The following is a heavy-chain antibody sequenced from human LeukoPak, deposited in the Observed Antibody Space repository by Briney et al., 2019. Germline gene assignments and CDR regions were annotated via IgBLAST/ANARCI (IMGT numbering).Heavy chain of an antibody. V-gene: IGHV3-30*18. CDR1: GFTFSSYG. D-gene: IGHD4-17*01. Sequence: GGSLRLSCAASGFTFSSYGMHWVRQAPGKGLEWVAVISYDGSNKYYADSVKGRFTISRDNSKNTLYLQMNSLRAEDTAVYYCAKDFFVSSVTTWFDPWGQGTLVTVSS. CDR3: AKDFFVSSVTTWFDP. J-gene: IGHJ5*02. CDR2: ISYDGSNK.